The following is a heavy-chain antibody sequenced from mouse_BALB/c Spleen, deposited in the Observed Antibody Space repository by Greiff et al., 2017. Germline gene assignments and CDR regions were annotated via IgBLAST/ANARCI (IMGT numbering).Heavy chain of an antibody. J-gene: IGHJ4*01. CDR3: ARGGIVAMDY. CDR2: ISDGGSYT. V-gene: IGHV5-4*02. Sequence: EVQRVESGGGLVKPGGSLKLSCAAPGFTFSDYYMYWVRQTPEKRREWVATISDGGSYTYYPDSVKGRFTISRDNAKNNLYLQMSSLKSEDTAMYYCARGGIVAMDYWGQGTSVTVSS. CDR1: GFTFSDYY.